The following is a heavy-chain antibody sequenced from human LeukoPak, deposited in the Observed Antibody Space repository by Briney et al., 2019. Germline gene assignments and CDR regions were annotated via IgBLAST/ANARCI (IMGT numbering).Heavy chain of an antibody. Sequence: SETLSLTCTDSGGSISIYYWSWIRQPPGKGLEWIGYIYNSGSTNYNPSLKSRVTISVDTSKNQFSLKLSSVTAADTAVYYCARENSNSWYLDYWGQGTLVTVSS. CDR2: IYNSGST. CDR3: ARENSNSWYLDY. CDR1: GGSISIYY. V-gene: IGHV4-59*01. D-gene: IGHD6-13*01. J-gene: IGHJ4*02.